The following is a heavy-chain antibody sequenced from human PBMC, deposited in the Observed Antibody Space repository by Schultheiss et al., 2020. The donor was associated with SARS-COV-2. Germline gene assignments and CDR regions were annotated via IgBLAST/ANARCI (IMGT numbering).Heavy chain of an antibody. CDR2: INHSGST. D-gene: IGHD6-6*01. J-gene: IGHJ5*02. CDR1: GGSFSGYY. V-gene: IGHV4-34*01. Sequence: SETLSLTCAVYGGSFSGYYWSWIRQPPGKGLEWIGEINHSGSTNYNPSLKSRVTISVDTSKNQFSLKLSSVTAADTAVYYCARHDLRYSSSSRGWFDPWGQGTLVTVSS. CDR3: ARHDLRYSSSSRGWFDP.